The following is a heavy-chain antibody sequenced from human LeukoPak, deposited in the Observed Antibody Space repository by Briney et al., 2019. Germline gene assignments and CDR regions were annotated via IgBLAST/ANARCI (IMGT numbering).Heavy chain of an antibody. Sequence: GGSLRLSCAASGFTFSSYGMHWVRQAPGKGLEWVAFIRYDGSNKYYAYSVKGRFTISRDNSKNTLYLQMNSLRAEDTAVYYCARDQLLHRNWFDAWGQGTLVTVSS. CDR2: IRYDGSNK. D-gene: IGHD3-22*01. J-gene: IGHJ5*02. V-gene: IGHV3-30*02. CDR3: ARDQLLHRNWFDA. CDR1: GFTFSSYG.